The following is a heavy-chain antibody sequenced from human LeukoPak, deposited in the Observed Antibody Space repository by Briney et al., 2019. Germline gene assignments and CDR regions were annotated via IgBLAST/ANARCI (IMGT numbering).Heavy chain of an antibody. Sequence: ASVKVSCKASGYTFTGSYMHWVRQAPGQGLEWMGWINPNSGGTNYAQKFLGRVTMTRDTSISTAYMELSRLKSDDTAFYYCAKYYYDSYEGYYFDYWGQGTLVTVSS. CDR3: AKYYYDSYEGYYFDY. J-gene: IGHJ4*02. V-gene: IGHV1-2*02. CDR1: GYTFTGSY. D-gene: IGHD3-22*01. CDR2: INPNSGGT.